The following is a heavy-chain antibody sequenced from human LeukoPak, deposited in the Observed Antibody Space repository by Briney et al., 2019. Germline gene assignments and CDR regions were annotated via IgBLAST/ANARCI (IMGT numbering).Heavy chain of an antibody. J-gene: IGHJ4*02. V-gene: IGHV3-43D*03. CDR3: ATDPLKLAATGY. Sequence: GGSLRLSCAASGFTFDDYAMHWVRQAPGKGLEWVSLISWDGGSTYYADSVKGRFTISRDNSKNSLYLQMNSLRAEDTALYYCATDPLKLAATGYWGQGTLVTVSS. CDR2: ISWDGGST. CDR1: GFTFDDYA. D-gene: IGHD6-19*01.